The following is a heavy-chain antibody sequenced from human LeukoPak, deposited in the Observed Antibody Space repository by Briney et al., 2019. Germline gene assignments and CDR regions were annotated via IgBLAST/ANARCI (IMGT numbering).Heavy chain of an antibody. Sequence: PSETLSLTCTVSGGSISSSSYYWGWIRQPPGKGLEWIGSIYYSGSTYYNPSLKSRVTISVDTSKNQFSLKLSSVTAADTAVYYCARDNGGYEKDTCDYRGQRTLVNVSS. D-gene: IGHD5-12*01. CDR1: GGSISSSSYY. CDR3: ARDNGGYEKDTCDY. J-gene: IGHJ4*02. CDR2: IYYSGST. V-gene: IGHV4-39*07.